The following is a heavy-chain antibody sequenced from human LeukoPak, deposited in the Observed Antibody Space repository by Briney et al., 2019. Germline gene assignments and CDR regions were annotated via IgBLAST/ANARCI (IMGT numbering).Heavy chain of an antibody. J-gene: IGHJ4*02. CDR1: GFTFSSYS. V-gene: IGHV3-23*01. Sequence: GGSLRLSCAASGFTFSSYSMDWVRQAPGKGLEWVSAIGGGGRSTYYAGSVKGRFTISRDNSKNTLYLQINSLRAEDTAIYYCAKEVTSYGYRGLEYWGQGTLVAVSS. CDR3: AKEVTSYGYRGLEY. D-gene: IGHD5-18*01. CDR2: IGGGGRST.